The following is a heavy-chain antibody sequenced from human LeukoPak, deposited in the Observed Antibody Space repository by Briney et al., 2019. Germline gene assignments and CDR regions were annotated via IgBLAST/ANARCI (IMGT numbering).Heavy chain of an antibody. Sequence: GASVKVSCKASGYTFTSYGISWVRQAPGQGLEWMGWISAYNGNTNYAQKLQGRVTMTTDTSTSTAYMELRSLRSDDTAVYYCAREHPYYDSSGYVVLAFDIWGQGTMVTVSS. D-gene: IGHD3-22*01. CDR2: ISAYNGNT. J-gene: IGHJ3*02. CDR1: GYTFTSYG. V-gene: IGHV1-18*01. CDR3: AREHPYYDSSGYVVLAFDI.